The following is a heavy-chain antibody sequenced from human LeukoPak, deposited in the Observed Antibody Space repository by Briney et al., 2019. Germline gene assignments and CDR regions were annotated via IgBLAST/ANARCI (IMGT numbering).Heavy chain of an antibody. CDR3: AKDYTMVRGVHSFDY. CDR2: IYYSGNT. J-gene: IGHJ4*02. D-gene: IGHD3-10*01. CDR1: GGSINSFY. V-gene: IGHV4-59*01. Sequence: SETLSLTCTVSGGSINSFYWSWIRQPPGKGLEWIGYIYYSGNTNYNPSLKSRVTISVDTSKNQFSLKLRSVTAEDTAVYYCAKDYTMVRGVHSFDYWGQGTLVTVSS.